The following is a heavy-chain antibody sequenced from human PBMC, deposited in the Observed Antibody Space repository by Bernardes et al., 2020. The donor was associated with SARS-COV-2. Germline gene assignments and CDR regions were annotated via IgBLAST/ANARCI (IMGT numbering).Heavy chain of an antibody. Sequence: GGSLRLSCAASGFTFSSCGMHWVRQAPGKGLEWVALILHDGSNKYYADSVKGRFTISRDNSKNTLYLQMNSLRGEDTAVYYCARGSGRSPYYYNGMDVWGQGTTVTVSS. J-gene: IGHJ6*02. CDR3: ARGSGRSPYYYNGMDV. CDR1: GFTFSSCG. V-gene: IGHV3-30*03. CDR2: ILHDGSNK. D-gene: IGHD6-19*01.